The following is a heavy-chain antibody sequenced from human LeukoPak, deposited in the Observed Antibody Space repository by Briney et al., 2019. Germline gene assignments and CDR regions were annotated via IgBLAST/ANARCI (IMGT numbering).Heavy chain of an antibody. CDR1: GGSISSGGYY. D-gene: IGHD4-17*01. Sequence: SQTLSLTCTVSGGSISSGGYYWSWIRQHPGTGLEWIGYIYYSGSTYYNPSLKSRVTISVDTSKNQFSLKLSSVTAADTAVYYCARDPYGDYPDYWGQGTLVTVSS. J-gene: IGHJ4*02. CDR2: IYYSGST. V-gene: IGHV4-31*03. CDR3: ARDPYGDYPDY.